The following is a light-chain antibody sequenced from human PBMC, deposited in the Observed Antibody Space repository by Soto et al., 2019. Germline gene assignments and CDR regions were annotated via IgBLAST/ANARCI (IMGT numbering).Light chain of an antibody. CDR3: ASYSTGDTLYV. CDR1: RGDVGGYNY. Sequence: QSVLTQPASVSGSPGQSISISCTVTRGDVGGYNYVSWYQHHPGKAPKLLISDVSSRPSGVSSRFSGSKSGNTASLTIYGLQADDEADYYCASYSTGDTLYVFGSGTKVTVL. J-gene: IGLJ1*01. V-gene: IGLV2-14*01. CDR2: DVS.